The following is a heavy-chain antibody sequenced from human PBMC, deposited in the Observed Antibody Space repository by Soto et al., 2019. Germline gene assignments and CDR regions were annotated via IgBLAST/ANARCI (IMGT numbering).Heavy chain of an antibody. J-gene: IGHJ4*02. D-gene: IGHD6-19*01. CDR2: INHSGST. Sequence: PSETLSLTCAVYGGSFSGYYWSWIRQPPGKGLEWIGEINHSGSTNYNPSLKSRVTISVDTSKNQFSLKLSSVTAADTAVHYCARNSGRKSDYWGQGTLVTVSS. CDR1: GGSFSGYY. V-gene: IGHV4-34*01. CDR3: ARNSGRKSDY.